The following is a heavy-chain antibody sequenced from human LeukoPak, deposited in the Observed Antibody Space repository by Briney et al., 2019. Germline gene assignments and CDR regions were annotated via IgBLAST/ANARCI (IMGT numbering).Heavy chain of an antibody. D-gene: IGHD3-10*01. Sequence: SETLSLTCTVSGGSISSYYWSWIRQPPGKGLEWIGYIYYSGSTNYNPSLKSRVTISVDTSKNQFSLKLSSVTAADTAVYYCARAYGVLAHPWGQGTLVTVSS. CDR3: ARAYGVLAHP. CDR2: IYYSGST. V-gene: IGHV4-59*01. J-gene: IGHJ5*02. CDR1: GGSISSYY.